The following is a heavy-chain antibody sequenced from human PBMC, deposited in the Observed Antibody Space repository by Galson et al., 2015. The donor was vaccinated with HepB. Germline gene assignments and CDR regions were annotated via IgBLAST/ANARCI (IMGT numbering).Heavy chain of an antibody. CDR1: GFTFGDYA. D-gene: IGHD2-2*01. J-gene: IGHJ6*02. CDR3: AKVGGWYQLLFDYYYYGMDV. V-gene: IGHV3-43D*03. CDR2: ISWDGGST. Sequence: SLRLSCAASGFTFGDYAMHWVRQAPGKGLEWVSLISWDGGSTYYADSVKGRFTISRDNSKNSLYLQMNSLRAEDTALYYCAKVGGWYQLLFDYYYYGMDVWGQGTTVTVSS.